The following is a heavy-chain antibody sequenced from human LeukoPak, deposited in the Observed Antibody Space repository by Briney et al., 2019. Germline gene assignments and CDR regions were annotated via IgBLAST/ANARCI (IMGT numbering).Heavy chain of an antibody. V-gene: IGHV3-74*01. CDR2: INTDGSST. CDR1: GFTFSSQW. Sequence: GGSLRLSCAASGFTFSSQWMHWVRQVPGKGLVWVSRINTDGSSTSYADSVKGRFTISRDNAKNTLYLQMNSLRAEDTAVYYCAREGSIDASDIWGQGTMVTVSS. J-gene: IGHJ3*02. CDR3: AREGSIDASDI.